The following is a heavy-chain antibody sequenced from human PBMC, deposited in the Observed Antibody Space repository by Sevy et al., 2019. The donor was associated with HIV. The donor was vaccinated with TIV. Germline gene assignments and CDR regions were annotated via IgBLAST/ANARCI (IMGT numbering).Heavy chain of an antibody. CDR3: ARDKLPPVMVTMVRGALSYYFDY. Sequence: GGSLRLSCAASGFTFSSYGMHWVRQAPGKGLEWVAVIWYDGSNKYYADSVKGRFTISRDNSKNTLYLQMNSRRAEDTAVYYCARDKLPPVMVTMVRGALSYYFDYWGQGTLVTVSS. J-gene: IGHJ4*02. CDR1: GFTFSSYG. CDR2: IWYDGSNK. V-gene: IGHV3-33*01. D-gene: IGHD3-10*01.